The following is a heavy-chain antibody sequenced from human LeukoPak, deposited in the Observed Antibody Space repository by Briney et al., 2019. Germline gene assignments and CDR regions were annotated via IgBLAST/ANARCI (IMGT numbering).Heavy chain of an antibody. D-gene: IGHD2-15*01. CDR3: ARAGRMVVAWVGDY. V-gene: IGHV4-39*07. CDR2: IYYSGST. Sequence: SETLSLTCTVSGGSISSSSYYWGWIRQPPGKGLEWIGSIYYSGSTYYNPSLKSRVTISVDTSKNQFSLKLSSVTAADTAVYYCARAGRMVVAWVGDYWGQGTLVTVSS. J-gene: IGHJ4*02. CDR1: GGSISSSSYY.